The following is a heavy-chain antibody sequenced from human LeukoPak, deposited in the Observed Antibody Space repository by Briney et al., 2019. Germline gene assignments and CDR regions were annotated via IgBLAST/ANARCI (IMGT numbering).Heavy chain of an antibody. J-gene: IGHJ4*02. CDR2: ISSSGSTI. D-gene: IGHD3-3*01. V-gene: IGHV3-48*03. CDR3: ARVSYYDFWSGYSLDY. CDR1: GFTFSSDE. Sequence: QPGGSLRLSCAASGFTFSSDEMNWVRQAPGKGLECVSYISSSGSTIYYADSVKGRFTISRDNAKNSLYLQMNSLRAEDTAVYYCARVSYYDFWSGYSLDYWGQGTLVTVSS.